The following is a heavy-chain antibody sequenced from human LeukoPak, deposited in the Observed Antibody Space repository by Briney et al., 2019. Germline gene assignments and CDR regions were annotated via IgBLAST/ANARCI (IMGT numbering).Heavy chain of an antibody. CDR2: IHYSGST. Sequence: SETLSLTCTVSGGSISSSSYYWGWIRQPPGKGLEWIGSIHYSGSTNYNPSLKSRVTIYVDTPKNQFSLKMSSVTAADTAVYYCARHFNGYSNGPIDYWGQGTLVTVSS. CDR1: GGSISSSSYY. V-gene: IGHV4-39*01. CDR3: ARHFNGYSNGPIDY. D-gene: IGHD5-18*01. J-gene: IGHJ4*02.